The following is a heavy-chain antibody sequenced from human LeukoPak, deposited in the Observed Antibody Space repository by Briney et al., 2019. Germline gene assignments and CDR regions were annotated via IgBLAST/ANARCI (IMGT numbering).Heavy chain of an antibody. D-gene: IGHD6-19*01. V-gene: IGHV3-48*03. J-gene: IGHJ4*02. CDR3: ARVQRGIAVALDY. Sequence: GGSLRLSCAASGFTFSSYEMSWVRQAPGKGLEWASYISTTGSSIYYADSVKGRFTISRDNVKNLLYLQMNSLRAEDTAVYYCARVQRGIAVALDYWGQGTLATVSS. CDR1: GFTFSSYE. CDR2: ISTTGSSI.